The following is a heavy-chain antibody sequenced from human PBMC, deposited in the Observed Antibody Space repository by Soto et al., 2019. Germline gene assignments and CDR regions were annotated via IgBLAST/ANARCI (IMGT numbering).Heavy chain of an antibody. CDR3: ARTSLLWFGELSRHAFDI. J-gene: IGHJ3*02. CDR2: IYSGGNT. D-gene: IGHD3-10*01. CDR1: GFTVSSNQ. V-gene: IGHV3-53*05. Sequence: GGSLRLSCAASGFTVSSNQMNWVRQAPGKGLEWVSIIYSGGNTYYADSVKGRLTVSRDTSKNQFSLKLSSVTAADTAVYYCARTSLLWFGELSRHAFDIWGQGTMVT.